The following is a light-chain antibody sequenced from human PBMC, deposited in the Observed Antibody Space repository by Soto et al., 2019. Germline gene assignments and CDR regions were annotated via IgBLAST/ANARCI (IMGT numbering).Light chain of an antibody. CDR1: SCDVGGYNY. J-gene: IGLJ2*01. CDR3: CSYTISSPHVV. CDR2: DVS. V-gene: IGLV2-14*01. Sequence: QSALTQPASVSGSPGQSITISCTGTSCDVGGYNYVSWYQRHPGKAPKLMIYDVSNLPSGVSNRFSGSKSGNTASLTISGLQAEDEADYYCCSYTISSPHVVFGGGTKVTVL.